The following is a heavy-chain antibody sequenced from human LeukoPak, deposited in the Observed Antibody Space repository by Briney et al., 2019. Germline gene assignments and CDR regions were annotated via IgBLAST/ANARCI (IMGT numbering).Heavy chain of an antibody. V-gene: IGHV3-23*01. D-gene: IGHD3-10*01. Sequence: GGSLRLSCAASGFTFSSYAMSWVRQAPGKGLAWVSAISGSGGGTYYADSVKGRFTISRDNSKYTLYLQMNSLRAEDTAVYYCAKTVVRGVIKYYFDYWGQGTLVTVSS. CDR1: GFTFSSYA. J-gene: IGHJ4*02. CDR3: AKTVVRGVIKYYFDY. CDR2: ISGSGGGT.